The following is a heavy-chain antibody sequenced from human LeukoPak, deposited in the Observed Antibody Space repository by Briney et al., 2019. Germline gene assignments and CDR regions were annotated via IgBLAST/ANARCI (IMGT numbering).Heavy chain of an antibody. Sequence: PGGSLRLSCAASGFTVGSNYMSWVRQAPGKGLEWVSRINSDGSSTSYADSVKGRFTISRDNAKNTLYLQMNSLRAEDTAVYYCARDSFVVVPAVKNHFDYWGQGTLVTVSS. D-gene: IGHD2-2*01. CDR3: ARDSFVVVPAVKNHFDY. J-gene: IGHJ4*02. CDR1: GFTVGSNY. CDR2: INSDGSST. V-gene: IGHV3-74*01.